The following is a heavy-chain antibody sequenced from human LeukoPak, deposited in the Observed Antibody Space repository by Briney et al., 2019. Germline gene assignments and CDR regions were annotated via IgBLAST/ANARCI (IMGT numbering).Heavy chain of an antibody. CDR1: GYTFTSYV. J-gene: IGHJ5*02. V-gene: IGHV1-18*01. D-gene: IGHD2-15*01. Sequence: ASVKASCKASGYTFTSYVLNWVRQAPGQGLEWMGWISAYNGNTNYAQKLQGRVTMTTDTSTSTAYMELRSLRSDDTAVYYCAREMGEIKVAASNWFDPWGQGTLVTVSS. CDR3: AREMGEIKVAASNWFDP. CDR2: ISAYNGNT.